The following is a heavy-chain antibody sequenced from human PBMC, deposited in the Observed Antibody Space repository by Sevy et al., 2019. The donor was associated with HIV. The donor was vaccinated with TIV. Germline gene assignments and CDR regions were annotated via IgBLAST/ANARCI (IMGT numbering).Heavy chain of an antibody. CDR2: IIPIFGTA. Sequence: ASVKVSCKASGGTFSSYAISWVRQAPGQGLEWMGGIIPIFGTANYAQKFQGRVTITADESTSTAYMELSSLRSEDTAVYYCARVSPAAIVSGLRVYYYYRMDVWGQGTTVTVSS. V-gene: IGHV1-69*13. D-gene: IGHD2-2*02. CDR3: ARVSPAAIVSGLRVYYYYRMDV. J-gene: IGHJ6*02. CDR1: GGTFSSYA.